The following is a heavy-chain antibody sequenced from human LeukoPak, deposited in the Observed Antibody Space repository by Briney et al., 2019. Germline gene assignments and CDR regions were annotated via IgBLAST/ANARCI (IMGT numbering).Heavy chain of an antibody. CDR3: DYGPVGVYYDSSGRRDQFDY. V-gene: IGHV3-11*01. D-gene: IGHD3-22*01. Sequence: GGSLRLSCAASGFTFSDYYMSWIRQAPGKGLEWVSYISSSGSTIYYADSVKGRFTISRDNAKNSLYLQMNSLRAQGADVYYGDYGPVGVYYDSSGRRDQFDYWGQGTLVTV. J-gene: IGHJ4*02. CDR2: ISSSGSTI. CDR1: GFTFSDYY.